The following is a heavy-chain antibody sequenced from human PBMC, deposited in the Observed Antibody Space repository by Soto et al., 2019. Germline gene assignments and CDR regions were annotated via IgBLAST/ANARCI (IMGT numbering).Heavy chain of an antibody. CDR3: AKDTKRVAIFGVATARRSYYYYMDV. CDR1: GFTFSGYA. CDR2: ISGSGGST. J-gene: IGHJ6*03. D-gene: IGHD3-3*01. Sequence: GGALRLSCAASGFTFSGYAMSWVRQAPGKGLEWVSAISGSGGSTDYADAVRGRFTISRDNSKSTLYLQMNRLRAEDTAVYYCAKDTKRVAIFGVATARRSYYYYMDVWGKGTTVTVSS. V-gene: IGHV3-23*01.